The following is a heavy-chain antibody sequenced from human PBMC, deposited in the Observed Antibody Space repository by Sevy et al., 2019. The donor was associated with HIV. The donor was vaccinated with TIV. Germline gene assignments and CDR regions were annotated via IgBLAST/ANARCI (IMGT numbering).Heavy chain of an antibody. D-gene: IGHD6-19*01. CDR1: GFTFSSYG. V-gene: IGHV3-33*01. CDR3: ARDGLSSGWLFDS. CDR2: IWYDGSNN. J-gene: IGHJ4*02. Sequence: GGSLRLSCAASGFTFSSYGMHWVRQSPGKGLEWVAVIWYDGSNNYYADSVKGRLTISRDNSKNTLYLQMNSLRGEDTAVYYCARDGLSSGWLFDSWGQGTLVTVSS.